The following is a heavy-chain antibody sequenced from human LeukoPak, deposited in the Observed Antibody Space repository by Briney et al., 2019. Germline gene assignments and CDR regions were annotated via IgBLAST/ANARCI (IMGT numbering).Heavy chain of an antibody. CDR1: GFPLSTYW. V-gene: IGHV3-7*01. J-gene: IGHJ4*02. CDR2: IRKDGGAK. D-gene: IGHD3-22*01. Sequence: PGGSLRLSCAASGFPLSTYWMAWVRQAPGKGLDWVANIRKDGGAKFYAASVKGRFIISRDNAKNSLYLQMNNLRDEDTAVYYCASSHDSSGNDWGQGTLVTV. CDR3: ASSHDSSGND.